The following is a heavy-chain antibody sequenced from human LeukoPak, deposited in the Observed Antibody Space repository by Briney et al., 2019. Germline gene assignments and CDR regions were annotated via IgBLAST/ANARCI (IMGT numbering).Heavy chain of an antibody. CDR1: GYTFTGYY. D-gene: IGHD1-26*01. CDR3: ARVRSRMYDFDY. V-gene: IGHV1-2*02. CDR2: INPNSGGT. J-gene: IGHJ4*02. Sequence: ASVKVSCKASGYTFTGYYVHWVRQAPGQGLEWMGWINPNSGGTNYAQKFQGRVTMTRDTSISTAYMELSRLRSDDTAVYYCARVRSRMYDFDYWGQGTLVTVSS.